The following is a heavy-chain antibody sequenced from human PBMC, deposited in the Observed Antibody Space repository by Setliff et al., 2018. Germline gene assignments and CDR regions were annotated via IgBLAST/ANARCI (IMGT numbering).Heavy chain of an antibody. CDR2: IDPDGIGK. CDR1: GFTFSTYA. CDR3: ASHEPWLWNAFDI. J-gene: IGHJ3*02. V-gene: IGHV3-7*01. D-gene: IGHD6-19*01. Sequence: GGSLRLSCAASGFTFSTYAMSWVRQAPGKGLEWVANIDPDGIGKYYVDSVRGRFTISRDNAKNSLYLQMNSLRAEDTAVYYCASHEPWLWNAFDIWGQGTMVTVSS.